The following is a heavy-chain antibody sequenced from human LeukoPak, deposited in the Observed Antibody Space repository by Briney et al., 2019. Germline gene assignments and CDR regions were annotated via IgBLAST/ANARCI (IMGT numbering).Heavy chain of an antibody. Sequence: SETLSLTCTVSGGSISSYYWRWIRQPPGKGLEWIGYIYFSGANNYNPSLKRRVTISVETSKNQFSLKMSSVTAADPAVYYCAREDPQTTVPEGLDVWGQGTTVIVSS. D-gene: IGHD4-17*01. CDR1: GGSISSYY. V-gene: IGHV4-59*01. CDR2: IYFSGAN. J-gene: IGHJ6*02. CDR3: AREDPQTTVPEGLDV.